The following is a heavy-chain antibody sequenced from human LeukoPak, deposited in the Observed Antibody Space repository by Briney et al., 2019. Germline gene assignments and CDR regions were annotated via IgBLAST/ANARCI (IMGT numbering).Heavy chain of an antibody. CDR1: GYTFTSYY. V-gene: IGHV1-46*01. D-gene: IGHD6-19*01. CDR3: ARRSTLYSSGRFYFDY. J-gene: IGHJ4*02. CDR2: INPRGGST. Sequence: ASVKVSCKTSGYTFTSYYIHWVRRAPGQGLEWVGIINPRGGSTTYGQKFQGRVTMTRDTSTSTVYMELSSLRSEDTAVYYCARRSTLYSSGRFYFDYWGQGTLVTVSS.